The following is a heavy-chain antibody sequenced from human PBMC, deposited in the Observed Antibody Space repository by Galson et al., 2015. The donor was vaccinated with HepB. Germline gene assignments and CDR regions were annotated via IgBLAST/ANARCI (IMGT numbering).Heavy chain of an antibody. D-gene: IGHD6-13*01. CDR3: ARLAAAIDGGSSDS. V-gene: IGHV1-69*13. CDR2: IITIFGTV. CDR1: GVTFSSYA. J-gene: IGHJ5*01. Sequence: SVKLSCTASGVTFSSYAISWVRQAPGQGLEWVGWIITIFGTVNYAQKVKGRVTITADESTSAEYMELSSLRTEDTDVYYCARLAAAIDGGSSDSWGQGTLVTVSS.